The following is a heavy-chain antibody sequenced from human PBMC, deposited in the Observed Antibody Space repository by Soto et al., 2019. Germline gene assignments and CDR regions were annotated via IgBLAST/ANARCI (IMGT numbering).Heavy chain of an antibody. CDR3: ARVRTYYDVWSSSYEFSYGLDV. D-gene: IGHD3-3*01. Sequence: SETLSLTCTVSGDSMNSYYWTWIRQPPGKGLEWIGYIYDSGSSNYNPSVQSRVTISIDTSKNQFSLKLSSVTAADTAIYYCARVRTYYDVWSSSYEFSYGLDVWGQGTTVTVSS. CDR2: IYDSGSS. V-gene: IGHV4-59*01. CDR1: GDSMNSYY. J-gene: IGHJ6*02.